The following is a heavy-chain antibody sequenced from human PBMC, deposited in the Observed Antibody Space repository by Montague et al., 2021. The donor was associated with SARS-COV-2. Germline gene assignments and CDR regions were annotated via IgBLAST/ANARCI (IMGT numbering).Heavy chain of an antibody. J-gene: IGHJ4*02. CDR2: FYYTEGT. D-gene: IGHD4/OR15-4a*01. Sequence: SETLSLTCTVSGVSITTTGHSWGWVRQTPGKGLEWIGTFYYTEGTSYNPSLRSRVTMSVDTSKNQFSLKLSSVTAADTAVYYCARDATMVSHSYFDYWGQGTLVTVSS. CDR3: ARDATMVSHSYFDY. CDR1: GVSITTTGHS. V-gene: IGHV4-39*07.